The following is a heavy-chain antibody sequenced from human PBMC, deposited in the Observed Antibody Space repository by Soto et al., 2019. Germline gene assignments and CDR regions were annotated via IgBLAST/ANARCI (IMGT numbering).Heavy chain of an antibody. CDR2: MNPNSGNT. V-gene: IGHV1-8*01. CDR1: GYTFTSYD. J-gene: IGHJ4*02. CDR3: ARGRRVAYYDFWSGYPPVATINFDY. D-gene: IGHD3-3*01. Sequence: GASVQVSCKASGYTFTSYDVNWVRQATGQGLEWMGWMNPNSGNTGYAQKFQGRVTMTRNTSISTAYMELSSLRSEDTAVYYCARGRRVAYYDFWSGYPPVATINFDYWGQGTLVTVSS.